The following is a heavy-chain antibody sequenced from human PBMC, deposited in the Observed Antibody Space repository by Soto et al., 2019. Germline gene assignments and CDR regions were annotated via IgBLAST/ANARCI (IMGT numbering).Heavy chain of an antibody. D-gene: IGHD6-13*01. CDR2: ISYDGSNK. Sequence: SLRLSCAASGFTFSSYAMHWVRQAPGKGLEWVAVISYDGSNKYYADSVKGRFTISRDNSKNTLYLQMNSLRAEDTAVYYCAREIAAPTYYYYGMDVWGQGTTVTVSS. CDR3: AREIAAPTYYYYGMDV. CDR1: GFTFSSYA. V-gene: IGHV3-30-3*01. J-gene: IGHJ6*02.